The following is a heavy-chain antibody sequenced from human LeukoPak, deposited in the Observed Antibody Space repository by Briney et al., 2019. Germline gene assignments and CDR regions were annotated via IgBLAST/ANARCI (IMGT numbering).Heavy chain of an antibody. CDR3: TKEGASGFAYFDY. CDR2: ISWNGGST. J-gene: IGHJ4*02. D-gene: IGHD5-12*01. CDR1: GFTFDDYA. Sequence: PAGSLRLSCAPSGFTFDDYAMHWVRQAPGKGLEWVSLISWNGGSTYYADSVKGRFTISRDNSKNSLYLQMDSLRAEDTALYYCTKEGASGFAYFDYWGPGTLVTVSS. V-gene: IGHV3-43D*03.